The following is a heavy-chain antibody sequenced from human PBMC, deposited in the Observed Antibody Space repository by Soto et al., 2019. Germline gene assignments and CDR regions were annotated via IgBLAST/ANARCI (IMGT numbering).Heavy chain of an antibody. V-gene: IGHV4-39*01. CDR2: LYSGGSP. CDR3: ASDTAIPWFFV. J-gene: IGHJ4*02. Sequence: QLQLQESGPGLVKPSGTLSLTCTVSGGSISSIRYWGWIRQSPGKGLEWIGSLYSGGSPFYNPSLKSRVTISVDKSMNQFSLRLNSVTAADTAIYYCASDTAIPWFFVWGQGALVTVSS. D-gene: IGHD3-10*01. CDR1: GGSISSIRY.